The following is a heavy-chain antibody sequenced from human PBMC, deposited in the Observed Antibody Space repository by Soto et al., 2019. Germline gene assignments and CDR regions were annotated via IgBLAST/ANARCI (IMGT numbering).Heavy chain of an antibody. D-gene: IGHD6-19*01. CDR3: ATAHNSGWYFFDY. CDR1: GGSFSTLG. J-gene: IGHJ4*02. CDR2: IIPLFGKA. V-gene: IGHV1-69*06. Sequence: ASVKVSCTASGGSFSTLGINWVRQAPGQGLEWMGGIIPLFGKARYAETSQGRVTITADTSTGTAYMEVSSLRSDDTAVFYCATAHNSGWYFFDYWGPGTLVTVSS.